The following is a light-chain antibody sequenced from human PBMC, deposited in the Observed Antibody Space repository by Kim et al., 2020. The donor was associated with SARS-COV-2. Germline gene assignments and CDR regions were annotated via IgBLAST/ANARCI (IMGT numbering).Light chain of an antibody. CDR2: DVS. V-gene: IGLV2-14*03. Sequence: QSTTISCNGTSSYIGAHNWVSWYQQHPGKAPKLMIYDVSDRPSGVSDRFSGSKSGNTASLTISRLQAEDEADYYCFSYTSSSTLVFGGGTQLTVL. CDR1: SSYIGAHNW. J-gene: IGLJ2*01. CDR3: FSYTSSSTLV.